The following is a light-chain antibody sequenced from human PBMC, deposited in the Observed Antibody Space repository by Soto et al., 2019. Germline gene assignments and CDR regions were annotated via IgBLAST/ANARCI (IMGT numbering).Light chain of an antibody. CDR1: QGISSY. CDR2: DAS. Sequence: IQLTQSPSSLSASVGDRVTITCRASQGISSYLAWYQQKPGKAPKLLIYDASTLQSGVQSRFSGSGSGTDFTLTIRSLQPEDFATYYCKQLNSYPWTFGQGTKV. CDR3: KQLNSYPWT. J-gene: IGKJ1*01. V-gene: IGKV1-9*01.